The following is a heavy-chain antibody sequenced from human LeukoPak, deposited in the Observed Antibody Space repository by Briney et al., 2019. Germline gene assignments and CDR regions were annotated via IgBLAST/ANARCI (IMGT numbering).Heavy chain of an antibody. CDR2: INHSGST. J-gene: IGHJ4*02. V-gene: IGHV4-34*01. CDR1: GGSFSGYY. D-gene: IGHD3-10*01. Sequence: SETLSLTCAVYGGSFSGYYWSWIRQPPGKGLEWIGEINHSGSTNYNPSLKSRVTISVDTSENQFSLKLSSVTAADTAVYYCARTLTMVRGVIIDYFDYWGQGTLVTVSS. CDR3: ARTLTMVRGVIIDYFDY.